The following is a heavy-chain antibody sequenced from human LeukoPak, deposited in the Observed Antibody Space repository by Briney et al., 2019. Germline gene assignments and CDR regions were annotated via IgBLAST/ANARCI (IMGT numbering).Heavy chain of an antibody. CDR3: AAGDYARGYYYMDV. Sequence: GGSLRLSCAASGFTFSSNWMHWVRQAPGKGLEWVSGINWNGGSTGYADSVKGRFTISRDNAKNSLYLQMNSLRAEDTALYYCAAGDYARGYYYMDVWGKGTTVTVSS. J-gene: IGHJ6*03. D-gene: IGHD4-17*01. V-gene: IGHV3-20*04. CDR2: INWNGGST. CDR1: GFTFSSNW.